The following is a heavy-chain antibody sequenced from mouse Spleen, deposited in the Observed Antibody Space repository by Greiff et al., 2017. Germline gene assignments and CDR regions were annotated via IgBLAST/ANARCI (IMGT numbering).Heavy chain of an antibody. Sequence: QVQLKQSGAELARPGASVKMSCKASGYTFTSYTMHWVKQRPGQGLEWIGYINPSSGYTKYNQKFKDKATLTADKSSSTAYMQLSSLTSEDSAVYYCARQFDWYFDVWGAGTTVTVSS. CDR3: ARQFDWYFDV. V-gene: IGHV1-4*01. CDR1: GYTFTSYT. J-gene: IGHJ1*01. CDR2: INPSSGYT.